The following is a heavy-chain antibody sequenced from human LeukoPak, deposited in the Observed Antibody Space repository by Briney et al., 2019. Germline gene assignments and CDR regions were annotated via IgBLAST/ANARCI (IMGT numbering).Heavy chain of an antibody. V-gene: IGHV4-38-2*01. D-gene: IGHD3-9*01. CDR2: IYHGGST. Sequence: PSETLSLTCAVSGYSISSGYYWGWIRQPPGKGLEWIGSIYHGGSTYYNPSLKSRVTISVDMSKNHFSLKLSSVTAADTAVYYCARWGREYYDILTRSYYFDYWGQGTLVTVSS. CDR1: GYSISSGYY. J-gene: IGHJ4*02. CDR3: ARWGREYYDILTRSYYFDY.